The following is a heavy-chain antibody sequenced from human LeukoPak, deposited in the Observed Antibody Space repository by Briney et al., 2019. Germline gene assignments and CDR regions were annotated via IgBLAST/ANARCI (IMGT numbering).Heavy chain of an antibody. CDR2: MNQDGSKI. CDR3: ARDPGWGALDY. Sequence: GGSLRLSCGASGFTFPASWMSWVRQAPGKALEWVALMNQDGSKIVYVDSVKGRFTISRDNTKNSLYLQINSLRVEDTAVYYCARDPGWGALDYWGQGTLVTVS. D-gene: IGHD3-16*01. CDR1: GFTFPASW. V-gene: IGHV3-7*01. J-gene: IGHJ4*02.